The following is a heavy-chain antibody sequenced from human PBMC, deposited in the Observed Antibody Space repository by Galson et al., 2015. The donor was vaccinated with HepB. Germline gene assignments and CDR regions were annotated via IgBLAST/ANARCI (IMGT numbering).Heavy chain of an antibody. D-gene: IGHD6-19*01. Sequence: SLRLSCAASGFTFSSYSMNWVRQAPGKGLEWVSYISSSSTIYYADSVKGRFTISRDNAKNSLYLQMNSLRAEDTAVYYCARYSSGWHDVSYWGQGTLVTVPS. CDR2: ISSSSTI. J-gene: IGHJ4*02. CDR3: ARYSSGWHDVSY. V-gene: IGHV3-48*01. CDR1: GFTFSSYS.